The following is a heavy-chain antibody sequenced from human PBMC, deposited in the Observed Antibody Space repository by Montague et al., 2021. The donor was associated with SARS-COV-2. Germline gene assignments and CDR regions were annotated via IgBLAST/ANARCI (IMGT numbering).Heavy chain of an antibody. V-gene: IGHV4-39*01. J-gene: IGHJ6*02. CDR1: GGSISSSSYY. CDR3: ARLSKTGYPPLYYYYGMDV. Sequence: SETLSLTCTVSGGSISSSSYYWGWIRQPPGKGLEWIGSIYYSGSTYYNPSLKSRVTISVDTSKNQFSLKLGSVTAADTAVYYCARLSKTGYPPLYYYYGMDVWGQGTTVTVSS. CDR2: IYYSGST. D-gene: IGHD3-9*01.